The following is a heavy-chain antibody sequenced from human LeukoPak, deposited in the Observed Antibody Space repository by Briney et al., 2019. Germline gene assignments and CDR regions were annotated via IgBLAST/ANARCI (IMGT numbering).Heavy chain of an antibody. Sequence: SETLSLTCTVSGGSISSSSYYWGWIRQPPGKGLEWIGSIYYSGSTYYNPSLKSRVTISVDTSKNQFSLKLSSVTAADTAVCYCARLHGDYWGQGTLVTVSS. D-gene: IGHD5-18*01. V-gene: IGHV4-39*07. J-gene: IGHJ4*02. CDR1: GGSISSSSYY. CDR3: ARLHGDY. CDR2: IYYSGST.